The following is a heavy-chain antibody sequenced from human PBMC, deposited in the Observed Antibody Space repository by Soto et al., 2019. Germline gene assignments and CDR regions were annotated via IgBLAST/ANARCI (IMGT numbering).Heavy chain of an antibody. Sequence: ASVKVSCKASGYTFTSYDINWVRQATGQGLEWMGWINAYHGNTNYAQKLQGRVTMTTDTSTSTAYMELRSLRFDDTAVYYCARGLVGALDYWGQGSLVTVSS. V-gene: IGHV1-18*01. CDR2: INAYHGNT. CDR3: ARGLVGALDY. CDR1: GYTFTSYD. J-gene: IGHJ4*02. D-gene: IGHD1-26*01.